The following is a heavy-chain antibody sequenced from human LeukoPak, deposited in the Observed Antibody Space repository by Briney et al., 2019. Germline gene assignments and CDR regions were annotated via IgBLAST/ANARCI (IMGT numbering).Heavy chain of an antibody. J-gene: IGHJ4*02. CDR3: TTLEYRPTDGPFDY. Sequence: GGSLRLSCAASGFTFSNAWMSWVRQAPGKGLEWVGRIKSKTDGGTTDYAAPVKGRFTISRDDSKNTLYLQMNSLKTEDTAVYYCTTLEYRPTDGPFDYWGQGTLVTVSS. CDR2: IKSKTDGGTT. V-gene: IGHV3-15*01. D-gene: IGHD6-6*01. CDR1: GFTFSNAW.